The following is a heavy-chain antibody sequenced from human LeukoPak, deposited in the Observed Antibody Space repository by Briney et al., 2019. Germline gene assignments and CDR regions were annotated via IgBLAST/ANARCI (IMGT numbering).Heavy chain of an antibody. J-gene: IGHJ4*02. CDR1: GGSISSGSYY. Sequence: PSETLSLTCTVSGGSISSGSYYWSWIRQPAGKGLEWIGRIYTSGSTNYNPSLKSRVTISVDTSKNQFSLKLSSVTAADTAVYYCARGVSSGWALYYFDYWGQGTLVTVSS. V-gene: IGHV4-61*02. CDR3: ARGVSSGWALYYFDY. CDR2: IYTSGST. D-gene: IGHD6-19*01.